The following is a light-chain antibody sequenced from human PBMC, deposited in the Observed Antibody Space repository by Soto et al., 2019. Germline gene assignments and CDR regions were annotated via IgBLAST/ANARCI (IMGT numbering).Light chain of an antibody. V-gene: IGKV3D-15*01. J-gene: IGKJ4*01. Sequence: TVITQSPATLAVSPGERATLSCRASQSVSSKLAWYQQKPGQAPRLLIYGASTRATGIPARFSGSGSGTEFTLSISSLQSDDFATYYCQQYNTCSLTFGGGTKVAIK. CDR1: QSVSSK. CDR3: QQYNTCSLT. CDR2: GAS.